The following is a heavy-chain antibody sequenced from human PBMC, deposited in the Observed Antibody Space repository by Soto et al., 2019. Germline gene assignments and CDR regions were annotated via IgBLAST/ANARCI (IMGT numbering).Heavy chain of an antibody. D-gene: IGHD2-15*01. V-gene: IGHV4-59*01. CDR2: ISYSGNT. Sequence: ASETLSLTCTVSGGSIISGYWSWIRQPPGKGLEWIGYISYSGNTNYNPSLKSRVTMSVDTPKNQFSLRLSSVTTADTAVYYCAGLGGYAGSPIDYWGQGTLVTVSS. J-gene: IGHJ4*02. CDR3: AGLGGYAGSPIDY. CDR1: GGSIISGY.